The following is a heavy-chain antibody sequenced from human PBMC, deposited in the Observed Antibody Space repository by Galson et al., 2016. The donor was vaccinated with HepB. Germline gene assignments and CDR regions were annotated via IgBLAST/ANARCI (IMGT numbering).Heavy chain of an antibody. Sequence: SETLSLTCAVYGGSFSGYYWSWIRQPPGKGLEWIGFITYSGSTNSNSSLKSRVTISVGMSKNQFSLKLTTVTAADTAVYYCARDNSGSYVDYWGQGILVTVSS. CDR1: GGSFSGYY. CDR3: ARDNSGSYVDY. CDR2: ITYSGST. V-gene: IGHV4-34*01. D-gene: IGHD1-26*01. J-gene: IGHJ4*02.